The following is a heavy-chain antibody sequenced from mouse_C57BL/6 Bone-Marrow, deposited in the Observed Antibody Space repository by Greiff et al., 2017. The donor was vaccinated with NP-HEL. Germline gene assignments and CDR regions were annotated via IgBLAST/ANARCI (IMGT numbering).Heavy chain of an antibody. D-gene: IGHD2-2*01. Sequence: QVQLQQSGAGLARPGASVKLSCKASGYTFTSYGISWVKQRTGQGLEWIGEIYPRSGNTYYNEKFKGKATLTADKSSSTAYMELRSLTSEDSAVYFCARERGYAWFAYWGQGTLVTVSA. V-gene: IGHV1-81*01. CDR1: GYTFTSYG. CDR2: IYPRSGNT. J-gene: IGHJ3*01. CDR3: ARERGYAWFAY.